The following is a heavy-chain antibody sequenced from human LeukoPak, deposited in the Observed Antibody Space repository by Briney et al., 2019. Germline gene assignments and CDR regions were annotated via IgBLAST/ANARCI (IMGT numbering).Heavy chain of an antibody. V-gene: IGHV1-2*02. Sequence: ERLSRRVSVYTFSVYYMHGVPGAPRRGLEGGGWHNPNSGGTNYAQKFQGRVTMTRDTSISTAYMELSRLRSDDTAVYYCARDYDSSGYCYDWGQGTLVTVSS. CDR3: ARDYDSSGYCYD. J-gene: IGHJ4*02. CDR1: VYTFSVYY. CDR2: HNPNSGGT. D-gene: IGHD3-22*01.